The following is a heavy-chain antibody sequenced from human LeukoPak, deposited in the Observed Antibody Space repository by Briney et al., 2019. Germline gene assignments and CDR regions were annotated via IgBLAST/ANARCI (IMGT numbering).Heavy chain of an antibody. CDR2: IYYSGST. CDR1: GGSISSGGYY. D-gene: IGHD2-15*01. J-gene: IGHJ6*02. V-gene: IGHV4-31*03. Sequence: PSETLSLTCTVSGGSISSGGYYWSWIRQHPGKGLEWIGYIYYSGSTYYNPSLKSRVTISVDTSKNQFSLKLSSVTAADTAVYYCARDNGYCSGGSCPQVYGMDVWGQGTTVTVSS. CDR3: ARDNGYCSGGSCPQVYGMDV.